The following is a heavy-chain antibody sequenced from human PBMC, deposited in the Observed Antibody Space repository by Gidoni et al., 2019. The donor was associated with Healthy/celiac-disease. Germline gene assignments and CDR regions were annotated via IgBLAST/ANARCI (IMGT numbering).Heavy chain of an antibody. V-gene: IGHV3-73*01. CDR3: TRHEEGIIPRAY. J-gene: IGHJ4*02. Sequence: AASVKGRFTISRDDSKNTAYLQMNSLKTEDTAVYYCTRHEEGIIPRAYWGQGTLVTVSS. D-gene: IGHD3-10*01.